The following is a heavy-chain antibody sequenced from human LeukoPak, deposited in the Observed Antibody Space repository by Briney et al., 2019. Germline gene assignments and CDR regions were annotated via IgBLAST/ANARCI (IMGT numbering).Heavy chain of an antibody. CDR3: ARQRHDYVWGSYRYGYYYYYMDV. CDR1: GGSFSGYY. D-gene: IGHD3-16*02. Sequence: SETLSLTCSVSGGSFSGYYWNWIRQLPGKGLEWIGEIDHSGSTNYNPSLKSRVTISVDTSKNQFSLKLSSVTAADTAVYYCARQRHDYVWGSYRYGYYYYYMDVWGKGTTVTISS. CDR2: IDHSGST. J-gene: IGHJ6*03. V-gene: IGHV4-34*01.